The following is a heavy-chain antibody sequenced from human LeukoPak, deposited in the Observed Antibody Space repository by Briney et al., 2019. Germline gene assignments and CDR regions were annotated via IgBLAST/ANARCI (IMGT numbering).Heavy chain of an antibody. Sequence: GGSLRLSCAASGFTFSSYSMNWVRQAPGKGLEWVSSISSSSSYIYYADSVKGRFTISRDNAKNSLFLQIDSLRAEDAAVYYCAELGITMIGGVWGKGTTVTISS. J-gene: IGHJ6*04. CDR3: AELGITMIGGV. CDR2: ISSSSSYI. V-gene: IGHV3-21*01. CDR1: GFTFSSYS. D-gene: IGHD3-10*02.